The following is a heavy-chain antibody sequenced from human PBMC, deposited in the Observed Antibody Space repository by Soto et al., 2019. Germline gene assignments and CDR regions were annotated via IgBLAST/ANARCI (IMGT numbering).Heavy chain of an antibody. CDR2: ISHDGSKK. CDR1: RFTFSSYG. V-gene: IGHV3-30*18. J-gene: IGHJ4*02. CDR3: AKDDIYDFVLKTYRSLYIDD. Sequence: GGSLRLSCTASRFTFSSYGMHWVRQAPGKGLEWVAVISHDGSKKYYADSVKGRFTISRDNSKNTLYLQRNSLRAEDTAVYYCAKDDIYDFVLKTYRSLYIDDLGRGALVPVSS. D-gene: IGHD3-16*02.